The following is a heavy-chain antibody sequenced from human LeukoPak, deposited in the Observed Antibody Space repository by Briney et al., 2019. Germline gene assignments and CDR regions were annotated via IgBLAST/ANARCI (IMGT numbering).Heavy chain of an antibody. V-gene: IGHV1-18*01. Sequence: ASVEVSCKASGYTFTSYGINWVRQAPGQGLEWMGWISAYNGNTNYAQKLQGRVTMTTDTSTSTAYMELRSLRSDDTAVYYCARPYSSSWDNWFDPWGQGTLVTVSS. CDR2: ISAYNGNT. J-gene: IGHJ5*02. D-gene: IGHD6-13*01. CDR3: ARPYSSSWDNWFDP. CDR1: GYTFTSYG.